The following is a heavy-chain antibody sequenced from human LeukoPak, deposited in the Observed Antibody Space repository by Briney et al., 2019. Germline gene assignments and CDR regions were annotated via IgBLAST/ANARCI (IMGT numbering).Heavy chain of an antibody. J-gene: IGHJ3*02. CDR1: GFTFSSYS. Sequence: NPGGSLRLSCAASGFTFSSYSMNWVRQAPGKGLEWVSSISSSSYIYYADSVKGRFTISRDNAKNSLYLQMNSLRAEDTAVYYCAREAYCGGDCYDPNAFDIWGQGTMVTVSS. D-gene: IGHD2-21*02. CDR3: AREAYCGGDCYDPNAFDI. CDR2: ISSSSYI. V-gene: IGHV3-21*01.